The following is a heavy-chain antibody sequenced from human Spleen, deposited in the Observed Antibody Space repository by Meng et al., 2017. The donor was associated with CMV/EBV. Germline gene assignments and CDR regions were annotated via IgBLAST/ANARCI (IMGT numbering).Heavy chain of an antibody. V-gene: IGHV3-53*01. Sequence: LRLSFAASGFTVSSNYMTWVRQAPGKRLEWVSVLFSGGSKYYADSVRGRFAISRDNSNNTLYLQMNSLRAEDTAVYYCARGGTYFDYWGQGTLVTVSS. CDR1: GFTVSSNY. J-gene: IGHJ4*02. CDR3: ARGGTYFDY. CDR2: LFSGGSK.